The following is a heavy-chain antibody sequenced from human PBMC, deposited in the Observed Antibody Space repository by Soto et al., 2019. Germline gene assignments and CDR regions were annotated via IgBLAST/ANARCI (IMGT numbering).Heavy chain of an antibody. CDR2: ISGSGGST. Sequence: SGGSLRLSCAASGFTFSSYAMSWVRQAPGKGLEWVSAISGSGGSTYYADSVKGRFTISRDNSKNTLYLQMNSLRAEDTAVYYCAKGDIVVVPDYYGMDVWGQGTTVTVSS. D-gene: IGHD2-2*01. J-gene: IGHJ6*02. V-gene: IGHV3-23*01. CDR3: AKGDIVVVPDYYGMDV. CDR1: GFTFSSYA.